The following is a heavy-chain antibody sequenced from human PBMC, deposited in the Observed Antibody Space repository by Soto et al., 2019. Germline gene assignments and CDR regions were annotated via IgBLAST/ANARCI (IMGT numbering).Heavy chain of an antibody. CDR1: GGSISSGGYS. CDR2: IYYSGST. V-gene: IGHV4-31*03. CDR3: ARERGYSYGYDY. Sequence: SETLSLTCTVSGGSISSGGYSWSWIRQHPGKGLEWIGYIYYSGSTYYNPSLKSRVTISVDTSKNQFSLKLSSVTAADTAVYYCARERGYSYGYDYWGQGTLVTVSS. D-gene: IGHD5-18*01. J-gene: IGHJ4*02.